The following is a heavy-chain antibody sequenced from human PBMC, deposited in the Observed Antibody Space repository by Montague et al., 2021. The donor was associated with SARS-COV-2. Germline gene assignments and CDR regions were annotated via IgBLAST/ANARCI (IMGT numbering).Heavy chain of an antibody. V-gene: IGHV4-34*01. J-gene: IGHJ4*02. CDR3: ARGSSGYYTPRPSDY. CDR2: INHSGTT. D-gene: IGHD3-22*01. Sequence: SETLSLTCAVYGGSFSGYYWTWIRQSPGKGLEWIAEINHSGTTNYNFNPSLRSRVTISVDTSKNQFSLQLNSVTPEDTAVYYCARGSSGYYTPRPSDYWGQGTLVTVSS. CDR1: GGSFSGYY.